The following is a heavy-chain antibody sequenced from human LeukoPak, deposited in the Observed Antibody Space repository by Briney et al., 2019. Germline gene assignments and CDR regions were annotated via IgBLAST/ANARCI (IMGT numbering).Heavy chain of an antibody. CDR1: GFTFSSYS. D-gene: IGHD2-2*01. Sequence: GGSLRLSCAASGFTFSSYSMNWVRRAPGKGLEWVSSISSSSSYIYYADSVKGRFTISRDNAKNSLYLQMNSLRAEDTAVYYCARDCWGYCSSTRYDYWGQGTLVTVSS. CDR3: ARDCWGYCSSTRYDY. V-gene: IGHV3-21*01. J-gene: IGHJ4*02. CDR2: ISSSSSYI.